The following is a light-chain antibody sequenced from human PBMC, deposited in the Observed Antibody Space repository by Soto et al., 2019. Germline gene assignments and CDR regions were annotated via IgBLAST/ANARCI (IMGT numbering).Light chain of an antibody. Sequence: QSALTQPASVSGSPGQSITISCTGTSSDIGAYNYVSWYQQHPGKTPKLMIYGVTNRPSGVSNRFSGSKSGSTASLTISGLQAEDEDDYYCSSYATSSALEFGRGTKLTVL. V-gene: IGLV2-14*01. CDR1: SSDIGAYNY. CDR2: GVT. J-gene: IGLJ2*01. CDR3: SSYATSSALE.